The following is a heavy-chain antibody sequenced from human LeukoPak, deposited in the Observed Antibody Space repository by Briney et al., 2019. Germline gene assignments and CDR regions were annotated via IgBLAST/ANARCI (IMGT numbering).Heavy chain of an antibody. J-gene: IGHJ2*01. D-gene: IGHD3-22*01. Sequence: SETLSLTCTVSGGSINSYYWSWIRQPAGKGLEWIGRVYTTGTTNYNPSLKSRVTMSVDTSKNQFSLKVNSVTAADTAVYFCARDYGYDSRSWYFDLWGRGTLVTVSS. V-gene: IGHV4-4*07. CDR2: VYTTGTT. CDR1: GGSINSYY. CDR3: ARDYGYDSRSWYFDL.